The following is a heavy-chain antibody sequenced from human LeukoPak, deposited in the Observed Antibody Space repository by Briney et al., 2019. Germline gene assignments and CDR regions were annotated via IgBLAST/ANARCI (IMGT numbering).Heavy chain of an antibody. CDR1: GGSISSGGYY. CDR2: IYYSGST. Sequence: PSETLSLTCTVSGGSISSGGYYWSWIRQHPGKGLEWIGYIYYSGSTNYNPSLKSRVTISVDTSKNQFSLKLSSVTAADTAVYYCAREGGVGSGSYYNFDYWGQGTLVTVSS. J-gene: IGHJ4*02. CDR3: AREGGVGSGSYYNFDY. D-gene: IGHD3-10*01. V-gene: IGHV4-61*08.